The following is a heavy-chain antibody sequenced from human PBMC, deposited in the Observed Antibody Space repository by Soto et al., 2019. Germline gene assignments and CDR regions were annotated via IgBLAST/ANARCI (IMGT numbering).Heavy chain of an antibody. V-gene: IGHV4-31*03. CDR3: SRAILV. Sequence: QVQLQESGPGLVKPSQTLSLTCTVSGGSINSGGYCWSWIRQHPGKGLDWIGCISYAGSTSYNPSLKRRAPLSVDTSTNQFSPTLTSVTAAATAVYYCSRAILVWGQGALITVSS. CDR2: ISYAGST. J-gene: IGHJ4*02. D-gene: IGHD2-15*01. CDR1: GGSINSGGYC.